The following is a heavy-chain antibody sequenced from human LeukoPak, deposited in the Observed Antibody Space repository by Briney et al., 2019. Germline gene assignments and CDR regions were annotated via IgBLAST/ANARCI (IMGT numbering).Heavy chain of an antibody. V-gene: IGHV3-11*01. J-gene: IGHJ5*02. CDR1: GFTFSDYY. D-gene: IGHD3-22*01. CDR3: ARDYYYDSSGYLTP. Sequence: GGSLRLSCAASGFTFSDYYMSWIRQAPGKGLEWVSYISSSGSTIYYADSVKGRFTISRDNAKNSLYLQMNSLRAEDTAVYYCARDYYYDSSGYLTPWGQGTLVTVSS. CDR2: ISSSGSTI.